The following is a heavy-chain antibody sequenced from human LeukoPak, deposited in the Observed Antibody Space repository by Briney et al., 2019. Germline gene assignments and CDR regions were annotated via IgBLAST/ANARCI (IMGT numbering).Heavy chain of an antibody. Sequence: GRSLRLSCAASGFTFSSYGMHWVRQAPGKGLEWVAVIWYDGSNKYYADSVKGRFTISRDNSKNTLYLQMNSLRAEDTAVYYCAKSSDGFSALDYWGQGTLVTVSS. V-gene: IGHV3-33*06. CDR2: IWYDGSNK. D-gene: IGHD3-10*01. J-gene: IGHJ4*02. CDR1: GFTFSSYG. CDR3: AKSSDGFSALDY.